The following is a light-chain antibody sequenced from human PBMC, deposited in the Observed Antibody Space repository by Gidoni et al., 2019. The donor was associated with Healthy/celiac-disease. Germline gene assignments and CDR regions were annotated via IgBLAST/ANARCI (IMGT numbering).Light chain of an antibody. CDR2: DDS. J-gene: IGLJ2*01. CDR1: NIGSKS. V-gene: IGLV3-21*03. CDR3: QVWDSSSDHVV. Sequence: SYVLTQQPSVSVAPGKTARITCGGNNIGSKSVHWYQQKPGQAPVLVVYDDSDRPSGLPERFSGSNSGNTATLTISRVEAGDEADYYCQVWDSSSDHVVFGGGTKLTVL.